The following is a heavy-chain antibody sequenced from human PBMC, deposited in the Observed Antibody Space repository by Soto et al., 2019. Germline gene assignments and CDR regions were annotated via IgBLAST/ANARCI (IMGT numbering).Heavy chain of an antibody. Sequence: ASVKVSCKASGYTFTSYDINWVRQATGQGLEWMGWMNPDSGNTGYAQKFQGGVTMTRNTSISTAYMELSSLRSEDTAVYYCARGISGYDRYYYYMDVWGKGTTVTVSS. D-gene: IGHD5-12*01. CDR2: MNPDSGNT. CDR1: GYTFTSYD. CDR3: ARGISGYDRYYYYMDV. J-gene: IGHJ6*03. V-gene: IGHV1-8*01.